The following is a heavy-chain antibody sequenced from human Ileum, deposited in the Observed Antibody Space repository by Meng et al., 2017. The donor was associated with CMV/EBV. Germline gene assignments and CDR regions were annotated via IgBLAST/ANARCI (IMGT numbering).Heavy chain of an antibody. D-gene: IGHD6-19*01. V-gene: IGHV3-74*01. CDR1: GFTFSNYL. Sequence: GESLKISCAASGFTFSNYLMHWVRQAPGKGLVWVSRISTVGSTTSYADSVKGRFTFSRDNAKNTVYLQMNSLRAEETAVYYCGGGSSGWLNDWGQGTLVTVSS. CDR2: ISTVGSTT. J-gene: IGHJ4*02. CDR3: GGGSSGWLND.